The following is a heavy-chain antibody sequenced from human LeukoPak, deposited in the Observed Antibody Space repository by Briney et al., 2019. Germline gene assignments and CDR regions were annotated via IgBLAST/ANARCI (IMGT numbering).Heavy chain of an antibody. CDR2: IYTSGST. J-gene: IGHJ6*02. Sequence: SQTLSLTCTVSGGSISSGSYYWSWIRQPARKGLEWIGRIYTSGSTNYNPSLKSRVTISVDTSKNQFSLKLSSVTAADTAVYYCASSSPLEYYYYGMDVWGQGTTVTVSS. CDR1: GGSISSGSYY. V-gene: IGHV4-61*02. D-gene: IGHD6-6*01. CDR3: ASSSPLEYYYYGMDV.